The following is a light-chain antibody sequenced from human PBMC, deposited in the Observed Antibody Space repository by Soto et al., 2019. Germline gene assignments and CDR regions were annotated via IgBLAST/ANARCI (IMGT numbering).Light chain of an antibody. CDR2: AAS. CDR1: QGISSW. J-gene: IGKJ4*01. V-gene: IGKV1-12*01. Sequence: DIQMTQSPSSVSASVGDRVTITCRASQGISSWVAWYQQKPGKAPNLLIYAASSLQGGVPSRFSGSGSGTEFTLTISSLQPEEFATYYCQQADTFPLTFGGGTKVEI. CDR3: QQADTFPLT.